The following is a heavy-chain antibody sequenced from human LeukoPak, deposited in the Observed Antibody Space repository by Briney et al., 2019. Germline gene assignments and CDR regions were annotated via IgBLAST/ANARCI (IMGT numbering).Heavy chain of an antibody. V-gene: IGHV3-23*01. D-gene: IGHD1-1*01. CDR2: ISGSGGST. J-gene: IGHJ4*02. Sequence: GGSLRLSCAASGFTFSSYAMSWVRQAPGKGLEWVSAISGSGGSTYYADSFKGRFTISRDNYKNTLYLQMTSMRAEDTAVYYCAKDRNWNDFADYWGQGTLVSVSS. CDR1: GFTFSSYA. CDR3: AKDRNWNDFADY.